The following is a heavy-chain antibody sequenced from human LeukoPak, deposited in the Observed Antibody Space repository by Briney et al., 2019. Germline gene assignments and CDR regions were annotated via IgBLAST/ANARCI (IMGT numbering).Heavy chain of an antibody. CDR3: AKGIAAEQDAFDI. J-gene: IGHJ3*02. D-gene: IGHD6-13*01. V-gene: IGHV3-9*01. Sequence: PGGSLRLSCAASGFTFDDYAMHWVRQAPGKGLEWVSGISWNSGSIGYADSVKGRFTISRDNAKNSLYLQMNSLRAEDTALYYCAKGIAAEQDAFDIWGQGTMVTVSS. CDR1: GFTFDDYA. CDR2: ISWNSGSI.